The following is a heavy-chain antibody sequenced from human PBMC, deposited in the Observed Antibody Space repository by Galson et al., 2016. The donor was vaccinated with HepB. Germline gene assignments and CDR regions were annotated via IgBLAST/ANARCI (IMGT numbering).Heavy chain of an antibody. D-gene: IGHD4-17*01. J-gene: IGHJ4*02. CDR1: GFSLSTAGVA. Sequence: PALVKPTQTLTLTCTFSGFSLSTAGVAVGWIPQPPGKALEWLALLYWGDDKRHSPSLQTRLTLAKDTSKTQVVLTMTNMDPVDTATYYCAHTTVTKGFDYWGQGTLVTVSS. V-gene: IGHV2-5*02. CDR3: AHTTVTKGFDY. CDR2: LYWGDDK.